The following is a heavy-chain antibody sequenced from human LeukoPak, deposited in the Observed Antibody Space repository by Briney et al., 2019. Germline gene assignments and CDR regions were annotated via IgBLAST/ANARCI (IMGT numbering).Heavy chain of an antibody. Sequence: PSETLSLTCTVSGGSISSSSNFWGWIRQPPGKGLEWIGYIYYSGSTNYNPSLKSRVTISVDTSKNQFSLKLSSVTAADTAVYYCARRSADYYYYYGMDVWGQGTTVTVSS. CDR2: IYYSGST. V-gene: IGHV4-61*05. CDR1: GGSISSSSNF. J-gene: IGHJ6*02. CDR3: ARRSADYYYYYGMDV. D-gene: IGHD6-19*01.